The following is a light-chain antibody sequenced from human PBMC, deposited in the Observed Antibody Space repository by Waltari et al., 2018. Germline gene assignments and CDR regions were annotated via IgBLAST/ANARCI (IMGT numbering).Light chain of an antibody. Sequence: DVLMTQSPLSLPVTLGQPASISCTSTQSLVFTDGNTYLNWFHQRPGQSPRRLLYEVSKRDSGVPDRFSGGGAGTDFTLRISRVEAEDVGVYFCMQCTHWPYTFGQGTNLEIK. V-gene: IGKV2-30*01. CDR2: EVS. CDR1: QSLVFTDGNTY. CDR3: MQCTHWPYT. J-gene: IGKJ2*01.